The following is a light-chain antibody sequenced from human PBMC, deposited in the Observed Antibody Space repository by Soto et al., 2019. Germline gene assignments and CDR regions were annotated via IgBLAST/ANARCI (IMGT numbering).Light chain of an antibody. CDR2: DAS. J-gene: IGKJ1*01. CDR1: QSVSSY. CDR3: QQYDSSPRT. V-gene: IGKV3-11*01. Sequence: EIVLTQSPATLSLSPGERATLSCRASQSVSSYLAWYQQKPGQAPRLLIYDASNRATGIPARFSGSGSGTDFTLTISRLEPEDFAVYYCQQYDSSPRTFGQGTRWIS.